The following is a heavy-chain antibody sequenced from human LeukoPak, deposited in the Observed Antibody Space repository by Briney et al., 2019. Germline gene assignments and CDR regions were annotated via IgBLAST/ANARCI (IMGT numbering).Heavy chain of an antibody. V-gene: IGHV3-7*01. CDR2: INPDGSVK. CDR1: GVTSSTLW. Sequence: GGSLRLSCAASGVTSSTLWMTWIRQAPGKGLEWVANINPDGSVKNYVNSVKGRFTISRDNAKNSLYLQMNSLRAEDTAVYYCARDRGFSSFDYWGRGTLVTVSS. J-gene: IGHJ4*02. CDR3: ARDRGFSSFDY. D-gene: IGHD5-18*01.